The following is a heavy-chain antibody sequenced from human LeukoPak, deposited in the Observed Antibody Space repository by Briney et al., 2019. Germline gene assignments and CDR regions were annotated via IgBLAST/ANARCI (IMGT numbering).Heavy chain of an antibody. CDR3: AKGLTHWAQFDY. V-gene: IGHV3-23*01. Sequence: GGSLRLSCAASGFTFSSYALSWVRQAPGKGLEWVSAISGSGGSTYYADSVKGRFTISRDNSKSTLYLQMNSLRAEDTAVYYCAKGLTHWAQFDYWGQGTLVTVSS. CDR1: GFTFSSYA. D-gene: IGHD7-27*01. J-gene: IGHJ4*02. CDR2: ISGSGGST.